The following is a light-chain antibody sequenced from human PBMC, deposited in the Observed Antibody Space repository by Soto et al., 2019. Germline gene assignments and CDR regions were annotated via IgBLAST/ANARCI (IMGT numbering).Light chain of an antibody. V-gene: IGLV2-14*01. J-gene: IGLJ1*01. CDR2: DVR. CDR3: SSYTTISTYV. CDR1: SSDVGGYNY. Sequence: QSGLTQPASVSGYPGQSITISCTGTSSDVGGYNYVSWYQQHPGKAPKLMIYDVRNRPSGVSNRFSGSKSVNTASLTISGLQAEDEADYYCSSYTTISTYVFGTGTKVTVL.